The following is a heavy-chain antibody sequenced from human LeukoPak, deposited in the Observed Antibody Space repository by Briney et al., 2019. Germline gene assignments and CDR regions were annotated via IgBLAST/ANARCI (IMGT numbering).Heavy chain of an antibody. CDR2: IYYSGST. CDR3: ARGFDAHNAFDI. CDR1: GGSISSSDYY. V-gene: IGHV4-30-4*01. Sequence: SETLSLTCTVSGGSISSSDYYWSWIRQPPGKGLEWIGYIYYSGSTSYNPSLKSRITISVDTSKNRFSLKLTSVTAADTAVYYCARGFDAHNAFDIWGQGTMVTVSS. D-gene: IGHD3-9*01. J-gene: IGHJ3*02.